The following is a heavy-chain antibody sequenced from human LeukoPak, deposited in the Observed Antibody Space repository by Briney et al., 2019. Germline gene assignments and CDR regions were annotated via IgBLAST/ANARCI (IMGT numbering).Heavy chain of an antibody. CDR1: GGSISSGGYS. D-gene: IGHD3-22*01. V-gene: IGHV4-30-2*01. CDR3: ARHIHYYDSSGYSYSYYYYGMDV. CDR2: IYHSGST. Sequence: QTLSLTCAVSGGSISSGGYSWSWIRRPPGKGLEWIGYIYHSGSTYYNPSLKSRVTISVDTSKNQFSLKLSSVTAADTAVYYCARHIHYYDSSGYSYSYYYYGMDVWGQGTTVTVSS. J-gene: IGHJ6*02.